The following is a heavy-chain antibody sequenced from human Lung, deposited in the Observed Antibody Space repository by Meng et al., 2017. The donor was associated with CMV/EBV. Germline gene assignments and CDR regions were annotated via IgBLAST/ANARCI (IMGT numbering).Heavy chain of an antibody. V-gene: IGHV1-2*02. D-gene: IGHD5-18*01. Sequence: ASLXVSXKASGYTFTGNYMHWVRHAPGQGLEWMGWINPNSGGTNYAQKFQGRVTMTRDTSISTAYMELSRLRSDDTAVYYCARGRIQLWLEKNYYDGMDVWGQGTTVTVSS. J-gene: IGHJ6*02. CDR3: ARGRIQLWLEKNYYDGMDV. CDR1: GYTFTGNY. CDR2: INPNSGGT.